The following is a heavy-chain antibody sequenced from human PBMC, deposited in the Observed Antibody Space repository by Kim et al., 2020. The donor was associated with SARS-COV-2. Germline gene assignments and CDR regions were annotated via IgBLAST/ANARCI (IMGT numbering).Heavy chain of an antibody. CDR1: GYTFTSYA. J-gene: IGHJ4*02. Sequence: ASVKVSCKASGYTFTSYAMHWVRQAPGQRLEWMGWINAGNGNTKYSQKFQGRVTITRDTSASTAYMELSSLRSEDTAVYYCARDKSGVVVPRGFDYWGQGTLVTVSS. CDR3: ARDKSGVVVPRGFDY. V-gene: IGHV1-3*01. D-gene: IGHD2-2*01. CDR2: INAGNGNT.